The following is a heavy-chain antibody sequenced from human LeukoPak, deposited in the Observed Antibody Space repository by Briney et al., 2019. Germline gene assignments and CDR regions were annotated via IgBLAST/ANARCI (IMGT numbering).Heavy chain of an antibody. V-gene: IGHV3-53*01. Sequence: GGSLRLSCAASGFTVSSNYMSWVRQAPGKGLEWVSVIYSGGSTYYAESVKGRFTISRDNSKITLYLQMNSLRAEDTAVYYCATSRGVSALDFDYWGQGTLVTVSS. CDR2: IYSGGST. CDR1: GFTVSSNY. J-gene: IGHJ4*02. CDR3: ATSRGVSALDFDY. D-gene: IGHD3-10*01.